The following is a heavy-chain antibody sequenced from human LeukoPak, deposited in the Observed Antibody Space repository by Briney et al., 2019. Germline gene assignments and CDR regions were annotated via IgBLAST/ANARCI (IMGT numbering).Heavy chain of an antibody. Sequence: ASAKASCKASGYTLTGYYIHWVRQAPGQGREWMGWINPNSGGTNYAQKFQGRVTMTRDTAISTAYMELSRLRSDDTAVYYCARGQYQLPIDPDFDYWGQGTLVTVSS. J-gene: IGHJ4*02. CDR1: GYTLTGYY. CDR2: INPNSGGT. V-gene: IGHV1-2*02. CDR3: ARGQYQLPIDPDFDY. D-gene: IGHD2-2*01.